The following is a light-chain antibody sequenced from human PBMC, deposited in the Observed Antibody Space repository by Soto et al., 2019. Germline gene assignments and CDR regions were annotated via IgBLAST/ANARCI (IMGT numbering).Light chain of an antibody. CDR3: QQSHSNPRT. J-gene: IGKJ1*01. V-gene: IGKV1-39*01. Sequence: DIQMTQSPSSLSASLGDRVTITCRASQNIINYLNWYQQKKGRAPKLLIYAASSLQTGVPSRFSGSGYATDFTLTISSLQTEDFATYYCQQSHSNPRTFGQGTKVDIK. CDR2: AAS. CDR1: QNIINY.